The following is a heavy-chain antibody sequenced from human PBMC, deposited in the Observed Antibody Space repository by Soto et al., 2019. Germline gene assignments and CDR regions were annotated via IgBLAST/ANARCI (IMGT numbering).Heavy chain of an antibody. Sequence: QVQLVQAGPEVKKPGASVKISCEASGNIFTRYYIHWVRQAPGQGLQWMGIFDPTGAGTNYAHKFEGRVTMTWDKSTSTVYLELRSLTSDDTAVYYCARDQTTYFFESWGQGNLVSVSS. CDR2: FDPTGAGT. V-gene: IGHV1-46*01. CDR3: ARDQTTYFFES. D-gene: IGHD1-1*01. CDR1: GNIFTRYY. J-gene: IGHJ4*02.